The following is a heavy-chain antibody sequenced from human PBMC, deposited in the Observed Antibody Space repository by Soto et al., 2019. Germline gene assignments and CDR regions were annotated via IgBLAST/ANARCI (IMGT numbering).Heavy chain of an antibody. D-gene: IGHD3-22*01. J-gene: IGHJ4*02. CDR2: ISAHNGDT. CDR1: GYTFTSYG. V-gene: IGHV1-18*01. CDR3: ARDWSRYYDSSGLMWFY. Sequence: DSVTVSYNASGYTFTSYGISWVRQAPGQGLEWVGWISAHNGDTRYAQNLQGRITMTTDTFTNTAYMELTSLTSDDTAVYYCARDWSRYYDSSGLMWFYWGQGTLVTVSS.